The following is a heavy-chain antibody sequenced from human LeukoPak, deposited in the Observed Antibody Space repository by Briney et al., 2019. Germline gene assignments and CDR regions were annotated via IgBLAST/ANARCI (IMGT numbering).Heavy chain of an antibody. D-gene: IGHD4-17*01. CDR2: ISSSSSYI. CDR3: ARASTTSDMDV. CDR1: GFTFSSYS. J-gene: IGHJ6*03. Sequence: TGGSLRLSCAASGFTFSSYSMNWVRQAPGKGLEWVSSISSSSSYIYYADSVKGRFTISRDNAKNSLYLQMNSLRAEDTAVYYCARASTTSDMDVWGKGTTVTVSS. V-gene: IGHV3-21*01.